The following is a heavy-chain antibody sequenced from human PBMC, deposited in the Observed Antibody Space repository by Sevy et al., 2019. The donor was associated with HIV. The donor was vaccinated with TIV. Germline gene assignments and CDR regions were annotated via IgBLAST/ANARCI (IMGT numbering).Heavy chain of an antibody. Sequence: WGCLRLSCAASGFTFSKYSMSWVRQPPGKGLEWVSTLSFGCGEIKHADSVKGRFTISRVNSKSSVYLQMNNLRPEDTAVHYCAREGCTKPHDYWGQGTLVTVSS. D-gene: IGHD2-8*01. CDR3: AREGCTKPHDY. V-gene: IGHV3-23*01. J-gene: IGHJ4*02. CDR1: GFTFSKYS. CDR2: LSFGCGEI.